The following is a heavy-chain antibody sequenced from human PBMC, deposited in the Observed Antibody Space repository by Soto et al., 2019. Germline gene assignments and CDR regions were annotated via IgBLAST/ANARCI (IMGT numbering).Heavy chain of an antibody. CDR2: ISYDGSNK. CDR3: ASPSRRSGYSLGAFDI. D-gene: IGHD3-22*01. Sequence: QPGGSLRLSCAASGFTFSSYAMHWVRQAPGKGLEWVAVISYDGSNKYYADPVKGRVTISRDNSKNTLYLQMNSLRAEDTAVYYCASPSRRSGYSLGAFDIWGQGTMVTVSS. CDR1: GFTFSSYA. V-gene: IGHV3-30-3*01. J-gene: IGHJ3*02.